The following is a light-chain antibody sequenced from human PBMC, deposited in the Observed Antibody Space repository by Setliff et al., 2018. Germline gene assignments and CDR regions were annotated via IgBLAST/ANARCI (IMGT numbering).Light chain of an antibody. CDR1: QSISNR. CDR2: KAS. J-gene: IGKJ1*01. Sequence: DIQMTQSPSTLSASAGDRVTITCRANQSISNRLAWYQHKPGRAPNLLIYKASTLEDGVPSWFSGSGSGTEFTLTISSLHPDDFATYYCQQCNSYSTFGQGTKVDIK. CDR3: QQCNSYST. V-gene: IGKV1-5*03.